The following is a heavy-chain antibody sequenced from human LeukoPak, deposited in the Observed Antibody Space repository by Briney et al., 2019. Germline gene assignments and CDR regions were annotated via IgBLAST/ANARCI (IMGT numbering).Heavy chain of an antibody. D-gene: IGHD3-22*01. V-gene: IGHV4-61*02. CDR3: ARVTTGGYYNY. Sequence: PSQSLSLTCTVSGGSISSGSYYWSWIRQPAGKGLEWIGRIYTSGSTNYNPSLKSRVTISLDTSENHFSLKLSSVTAADTAVYYCARVTTGGYYNYWGQGTLVTVSS. CDR2: IYTSGST. CDR1: GGSISSGSYY. J-gene: IGHJ4*02.